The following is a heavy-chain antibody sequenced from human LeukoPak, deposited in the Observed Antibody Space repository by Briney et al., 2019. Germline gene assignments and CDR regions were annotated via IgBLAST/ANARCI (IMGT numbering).Heavy chain of an antibody. CDR1: GFTVSSNY. CDR2: ISTSGSRI. Sequence: GGSLRLSCAASGFTVSSNYVNWVRQAPGQGLEWVSYISTSGSRIYYADSVKGRFTISIDNAQNSLYLQMNSMRAEATAVYYCARTIDYWGQETLVTVSS. CDR3: ARTIDY. V-gene: IGHV3-48*01. J-gene: IGHJ4*02.